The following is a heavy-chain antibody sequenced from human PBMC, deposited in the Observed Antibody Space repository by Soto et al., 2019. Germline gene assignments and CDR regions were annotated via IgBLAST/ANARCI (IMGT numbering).Heavy chain of an antibody. D-gene: IGHD4-17*01. Sequence: QVQLQESGPGLVKPSQTLSLTCTVSGGSISSGGYYWSWIRQHPGKGLEWIGYIYYSGSTYYNPSLKSRVTISLDTSKNQSALKLSSVTAADTAVYYCARDRDDYGGNSGAAFDIWGQGTMVTVSS. V-gene: IGHV4-31*02. CDR2: IYYSGST. J-gene: IGHJ3*02. CDR3: ARDRDDYGGNSGAAFDI. CDR1: GGSISSGGYY.